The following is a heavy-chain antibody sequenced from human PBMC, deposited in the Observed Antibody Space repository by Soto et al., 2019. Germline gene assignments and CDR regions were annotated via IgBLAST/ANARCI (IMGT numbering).Heavy chain of an antibody. J-gene: IGHJ4*02. V-gene: IGHV1-3*04. Sequence: QVQLVQSGAEVKKPGASVKVACQASGYSFTQSSIKWVRLAPGQRPEWVGWINIGTGVTQYSQSFHGRVFLSRDTSANTDYMELSGLTSEDKAVYFCARCHYHQFRIDYWGQGTLVTVYS. D-gene: IGHD1-26*01. CDR2: INIGTGVT. CDR1: GYSFTQSS. CDR3: ARCHYHQFRIDY.